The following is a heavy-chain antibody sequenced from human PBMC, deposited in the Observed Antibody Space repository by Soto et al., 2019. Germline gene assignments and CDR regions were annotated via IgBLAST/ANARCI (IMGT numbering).Heavy chain of an antibody. CDR3: AKDGSSGRLFDY. Sequence: PGGSLRLSCAASGFTFSSYGMHWVRQAPGKGLEWVAVISYDGSNKYYADSVKGRFTISRDNSKNTLYLQMNSLRAEDTAVYYCAKDGSSGRLFDYWGQGTLVTVSS. CDR1: GFTFSSYG. D-gene: IGHD6-19*01. J-gene: IGHJ4*02. CDR2: ISYDGSNK. V-gene: IGHV3-30*18.